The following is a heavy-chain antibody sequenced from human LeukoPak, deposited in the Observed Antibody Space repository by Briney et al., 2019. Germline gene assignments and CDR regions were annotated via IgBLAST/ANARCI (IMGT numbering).Heavy chain of an antibody. J-gene: IGHJ6*02. V-gene: IGHV4-4*07. D-gene: IGHD5-18*01. Sequence: SETLSLTCTVSGGSISSYYWSWIRRPAGKGLEWIGRIYTSGSTNYNPSLKSRVTMSVDTSKNQFSLKLSSVTAADTAVYYCARGRGYGLYYYYYGMDVWGQGTTVAVSS. CDR1: GGSISSYY. CDR2: IYTSGST. CDR3: ARGRGYGLYYYYYGMDV.